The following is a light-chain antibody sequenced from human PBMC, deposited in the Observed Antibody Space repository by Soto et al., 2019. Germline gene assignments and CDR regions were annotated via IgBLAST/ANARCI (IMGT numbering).Light chain of an antibody. CDR1: NIGSKS. CDR2: DDS. J-gene: IGLJ1*01. V-gene: IGLV3-21*02. Sequence: SFELAQPPSVSVAPGQTARITCGGNNIGSKSVHWYQQKPGQAPVLVVYDDSDLPSGIPERFSGSNSGNTATLTISRVEAGDEADYYCQVWDSSSDRGVFGTGTKVTVL. CDR3: QVWDSSSDRGV.